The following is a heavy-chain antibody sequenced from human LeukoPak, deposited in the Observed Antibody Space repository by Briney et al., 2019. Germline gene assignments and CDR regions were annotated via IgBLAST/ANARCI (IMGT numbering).Heavy chain of an antibody. J-gene: IGHJ4*02. CDR3: ARAVGSFDWLPLFDY. CDR1: GYSISSGYY. CDR2: IYHSGIT. D-gene: IGHD3-9*01. Sequence: SETLSLTCTVSGYSISSGYYWGWIRQPPGKGLEWIGSIYHSGITYDTPSLKSRVTISVDTSKNQFYLKLSSVTAADTAVYYCARAVGSFDWLPLFDYWGQGTLVTVSS. V-gene: IGHV4-38-2*02.